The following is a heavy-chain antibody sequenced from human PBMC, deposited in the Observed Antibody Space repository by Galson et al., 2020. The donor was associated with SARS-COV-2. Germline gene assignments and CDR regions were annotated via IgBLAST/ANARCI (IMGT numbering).Heavy chain of an antibody. V-gene: IGHV3-48*02. D-gene: IGHD4-17*01. J-gene: IGHJ6*02. CDR1: GFTFSSYS. CDR3: ARVYGGNSYYYYVMDV. CDR2: ISSSSSTI. Sequence: GGSLRLSCAASGFTFSSYSMNWVRQAPGKGLEWVSYISSSSSTIYYADSVKGRFTISRDNAKNSLYLQMNSLRDEDTAVYYCARVYGGNSYYYYVMDVWGQGTTVTVSS.